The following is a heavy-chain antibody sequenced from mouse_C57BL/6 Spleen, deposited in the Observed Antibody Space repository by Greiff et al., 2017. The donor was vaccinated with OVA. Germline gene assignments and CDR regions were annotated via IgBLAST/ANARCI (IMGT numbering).Heavy chain of an antibody. V-gene: IGHV2-2*01. Sequence: QVQLKQSGPGLVQPSQSLSITCTVSGFSLTSYGVHWVRQSPGKGLEWLGVIWSGGSTDYNAAFISRLSISKDNSKSQVFFKMNSLQADDTAIYYCARATYYGSSYWYFDVWGTGTTVTVSS. CDR3: ARATYYGSSYWYFDV. CDR1: GFSLTSYG. CDR2: IWSGGST. J-gene: IGHJ1*03. D-gene: IGHD1-1*01.